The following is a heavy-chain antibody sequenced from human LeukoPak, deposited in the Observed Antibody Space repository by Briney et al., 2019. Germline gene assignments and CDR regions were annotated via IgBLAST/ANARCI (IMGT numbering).Heavy chain of an antibody. J-gene: IGHJ6*03. CDR1: GFTFSSYD. D-gene: IGHD6-19*01. CDR2: IRYDGSNK. Sequence: GGSLRLSCAASGFTFSSYDIHWVRRAPGKGLEWVAFIRYDGSNKYYADSVRGRFTISRDNSKNTLYLHMNSLRAEDTAVYFCAKGSKAVLFTRDHYMDVWGKGTTVTISS. V-gene: IGHV3-30*02. CDR3: AKGSKAVLFTRDHYMDV.